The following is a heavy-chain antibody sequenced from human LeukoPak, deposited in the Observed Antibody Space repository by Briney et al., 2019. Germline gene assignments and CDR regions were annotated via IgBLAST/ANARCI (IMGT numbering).Heavy chain of an antibody. CDR2: VHYSGSA. V-gene: IGHV4-59*01. CDR1: GGXISSYY. D-gene: IGHD3-22*01. Sequence: SETLSLTCTVSGGXISSYYWSWIRQPPGKGLEWIGCVHYSGSAKYNPSLKSRVTISVDTSKNQFSLKLSSVTAADTAVYYCARDRDSSGYNFDSWGQGTLVTVSS. CDR3: ARDRDSSGYNFDS. J-gene: IGHJ4*02.